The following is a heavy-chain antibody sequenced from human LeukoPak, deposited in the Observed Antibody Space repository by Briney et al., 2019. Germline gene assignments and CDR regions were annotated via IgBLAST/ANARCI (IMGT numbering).Heavy chain of an antibody. D-gene: IGHD6-13*01. CDR3: AREGTDSSSWYRYYYYYMDV. V-gene: IGHV1-69*05. J-gene: IGHJ6*03. CDR1: GGTFSSYA. Sequence: ASVKVSCKASGGTFSSYAISWVRQAPGQGLEWMGRIIPIFGTANYAQKFQGRVTITTDESTSTAYMELSSLRSEDTAVYYCAREGTDSSSWYRYYYYYMDVWGKGPTVTVS. CDR2: IIPIFGTA.